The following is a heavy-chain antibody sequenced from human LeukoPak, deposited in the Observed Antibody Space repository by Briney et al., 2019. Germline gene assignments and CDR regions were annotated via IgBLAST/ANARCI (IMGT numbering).Heavy chain of an antibody. V-gene: IGHV4-30-2*01. Sequence: SQTLSLTCAVSGGSISSGGYSWSWIRQPPGKGLEWIGYIYHSGSTYYNPSLKSRVTISVDRSKNQFSLKLSSVTAADTAVYYCARLSYNPIGRYFDYWGQGTLVTVSS. CDR1: GGSISSGGYS. CDR3: ARLSYNPIGRYFDY. D-gene: IGHD5-24*01. CDR2: IYHSGST. J-gene: IGHJ4*02.